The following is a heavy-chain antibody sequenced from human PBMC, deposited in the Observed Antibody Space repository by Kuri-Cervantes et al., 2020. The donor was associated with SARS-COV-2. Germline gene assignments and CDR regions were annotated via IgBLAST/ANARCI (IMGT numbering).Heavy chain of an antibody. CDR2: FDPEDGET. Sequence: ASVKVSCKVSGYTLTELSTHWVRQAPGKGLEWMGGFDPEDGETIYAQKFQGRVTMTEDTSTDTAYMELSSLRSEDTAVYYCATRPRFLEWLLSYYFDYWGQGTLVTVSS. CDR1: GYTLTELS. V-gene: IGHV1-24*01. CDR3: ATRPRFLEWLLSYYFDY. J-gene: IGHJ4*02. D-gene: IGHD3-3*01.